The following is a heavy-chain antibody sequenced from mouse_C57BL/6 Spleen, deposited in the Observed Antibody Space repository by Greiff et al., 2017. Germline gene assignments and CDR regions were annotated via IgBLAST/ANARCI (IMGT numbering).Heavy chain of an antibody. J-gene: IGHJ3*01. Sequence: VQLQQSGAELVRPGASVTLSCKASGYTFTDYEMHWVKQTPVHGLEWIGAIDPETGGTAYNQKFKGKAILTADKSSSTAYMELRSLTSEDSAVYYCTKYDYEGGAWFAYWGQGTLVTVSA. CDR2: IDPETGGT. CDR1: GYTFTDYE. D-gene: IGHD2-4*01. CDR3: TKYDYEGGAWFAY. V-gene: IGHV1-15*01.